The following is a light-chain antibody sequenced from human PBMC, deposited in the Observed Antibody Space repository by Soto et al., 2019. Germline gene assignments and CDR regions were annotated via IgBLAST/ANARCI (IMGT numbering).Light chain of an antibody. Sequence: QGPLTQPASVSGSRGQSITISCTGTISDVAGYNYVSWYQHHPGKAPKLMIYEVTNRPSGVSNRFSGSKSGNTASLIISGLQAEDEADYYCSSYTSSSTLYVFGTGTKVTVL. CDR3: SSYTSSSTLYV. V-gene: IGLV2-14*01. J-gene: IGLJ1*01. CDR1: ISDVAGYNY. CDR2: EVT.